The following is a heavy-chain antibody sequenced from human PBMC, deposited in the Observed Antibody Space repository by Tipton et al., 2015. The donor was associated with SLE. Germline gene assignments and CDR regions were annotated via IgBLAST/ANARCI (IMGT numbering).Heavy chain of an antibody. V-gene: IGHV4-59*08. J-gene: IGHJ5*01. D-gene: IGHD4-17*01. CDR1: GGSISGYH. Sequence: TLSLTCTVSGGSISGYHWSWLRQPPGKGLEWIGYISYTETTKYNPSLESRVIISLDTSMNQFSLKLNSVTAADTALYYCAAMYGDARTNWFDSWGQGTLVTVSS. CDR3: AAMYGDARTNWFDS. CDR2: ISYTETT.